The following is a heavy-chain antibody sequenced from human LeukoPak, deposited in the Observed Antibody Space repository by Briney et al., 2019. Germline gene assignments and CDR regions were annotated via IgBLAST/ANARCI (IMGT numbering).Heavy chain of an antibody. J-gene: IGHJ5*02. V-gene: IGHV4-39*07. CDR1: GGSISSSSYY. CDR2: IYYSGST. CDR3: ARGRMSMLDP. Sequence: SETLSLTCTVSGGSISSSSYYWGWIRQPPGKGLEWIGSIYYSGSTYYNPSLKSRVTISVDTSKNQFSLKLSSVTAADTAVYYCARGRMSMLDPWGQGTLVTVSS.